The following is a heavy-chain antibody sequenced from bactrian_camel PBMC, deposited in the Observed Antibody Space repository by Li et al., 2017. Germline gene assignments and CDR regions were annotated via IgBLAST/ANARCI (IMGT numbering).Heavy chain of an antibody. Sequence: HVQLVESGGGSVQVGGSLRLSCTASGFTFNDDDMGWFRQDPGKERERVAVIDTDDITRYADSAKGRFTISKDNADTTLYLQMNSLKPGDTAMYYCAAREPQYGCGLTRRSFKFWGQGTQVTVS. V-gene: IGHV3S63*01. CDR2: VIDTDDIT. J-gene: IGHJ4*01. CDR3: AAREPQYGCGLTRRSFKF. D-gene: IGHD6*01. CDR1: GFTFNDDD.